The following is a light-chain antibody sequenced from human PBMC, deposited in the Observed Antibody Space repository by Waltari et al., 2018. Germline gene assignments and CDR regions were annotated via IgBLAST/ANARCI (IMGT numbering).Light chain of an antibody. Sequence: IVMTQSPDSLARSLGERATINCKSSQSVLYSSNDKNYLAWYQQKPRQPPKLLIYWASTRESGVPDRFSGSGSGTDFTLTISSLQAEDVAVYYCQQYYSTPLTFGQGTKVEIK. CDR2: WAS. CDR3: QQYYSTPLT. V-gene: IGKV4-1*01. J-gene: IGKJ1*01. CDR1: QSVLYSSNDKNY.